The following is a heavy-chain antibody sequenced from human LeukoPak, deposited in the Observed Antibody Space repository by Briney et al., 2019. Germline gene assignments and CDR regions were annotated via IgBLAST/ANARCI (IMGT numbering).Heavy chain of an antibody. CDR1: GFTFSSYA. CDR2: ISGSGGST. V-gene: IGHV3-23*01. J-gene: IGHJ6*03. Sequence: QPGGSLRLSCAASGFTFSSYAMSWVRQAPGKGLEWVSAISGSGGSTYYADSVKGRFTISRDNSKNTLYLQMNSLRAEDTAVYYYGSGGSSFPPYYYYMDVWGKGTTVTVSS. CDR3: GSGGSSFPPYYYYMDV. D-gene: IGHD2-15*01.